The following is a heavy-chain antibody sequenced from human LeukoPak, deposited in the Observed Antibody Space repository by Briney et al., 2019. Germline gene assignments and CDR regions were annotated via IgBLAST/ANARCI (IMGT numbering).Heavy chain of an antibody. J-gene: IGHJ3*02. Sequence: ASVKVSFKSSGYTFTGYYMDWVRQAPGQGLEWMGWINPNSGGTNYAQKFQGRVTMTRDTSITTANMELSRLRSDDTAVYYCARPYQSGNYFNDAFDIWGQGTMVTVSS. CDR3: ARPYQSGNYFNDAFDI. D-gene: IGHD1-7*01. CDR2: INPNSGGT. V-gene: IGHV1-2*02. CDR1: GYTFTGYY.